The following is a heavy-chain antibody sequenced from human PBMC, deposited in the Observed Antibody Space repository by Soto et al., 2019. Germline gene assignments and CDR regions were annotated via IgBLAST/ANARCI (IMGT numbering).Heavy chain of an antibody. CDR1: GFPFSSYA. J-gene: IGHJ4*02. CDR2: VSGSGGST. CDR3: AKAVYSSSHNYYFDY. D-gene: IGHD6-6*01. V-gene: IGHV3-23*01. Sequence: EVQLLESGGGLVQPGGSLRLSCAASGFPFSSYAMSWVRQAPRKGLEWVSAVSGSGGSTYYADSVKGRFTISRDNSKNTLYLQRNSLRAEDTAVYYCAKAVYSSSHNYYFDYWGQGTLDTVSS.